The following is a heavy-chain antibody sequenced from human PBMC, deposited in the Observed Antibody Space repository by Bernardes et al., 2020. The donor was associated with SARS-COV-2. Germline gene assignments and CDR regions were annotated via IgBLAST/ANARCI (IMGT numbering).Heavy chain of an antibody. CDR3: ARGYQLLSN. CDR1: GGSISSSSYY. J-gene: IGHJ4*02. V-gene: IGHV4-39*07. D-gene: IGHD2-2*01. Sequence: SETLSLTCTVSGGSISSSSYYWGWIRQPPGKGLEWIGSIYYSGSTYYNPSLKSRVTISVDTSKNQFSLKLSSVTAADTAVYYCARGYQLLSNWGQGTLVTVSS. CDR2: IYYSGST.